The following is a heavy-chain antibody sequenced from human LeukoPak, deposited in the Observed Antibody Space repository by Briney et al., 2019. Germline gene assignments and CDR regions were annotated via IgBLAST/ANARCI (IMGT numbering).Heavy chain of an antibody. CDR3: ARALGGYYGSGSYYNVNYYSMDV. D-gene: IGHD3-10*01. CDR2: IIPIFGTA. V-gene: IGHV1-69*13. CDR1: GGTFSSYA. J-gene: IGHJ6*04. Sequence: SVKVSCKASGGTFSSYAISWVRQAPGQGLEWMGGIIPIFGTANYAQKFQGRVTITADESTSTAYMELSSLRSEDTAVYYCARALGGYYGSGSYYNVNYYSMDVWGKGTTVTVSS.